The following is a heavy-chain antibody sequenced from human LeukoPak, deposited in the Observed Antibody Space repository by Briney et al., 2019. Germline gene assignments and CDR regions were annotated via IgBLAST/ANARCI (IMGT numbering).Heavy chain of an antibody. CDR1: GFTFSDTW. D-gene: IGHD6-13*01. V-gene: IGHV3-74*01. CDR2: IRSDGSDT. CDR3: AXDISPGIAASDY. J-gene: IGHJ4*02. Sequence: GXSLRXSCAASGFTFSDTWMHWVRQAPGEGLVWVSRIRSDGSDTRYAESVKGRFTISRDNAKNSLYLQMNSLRAEDTALYYCAXDISPGIAASDYWGQGTLVTVSS.